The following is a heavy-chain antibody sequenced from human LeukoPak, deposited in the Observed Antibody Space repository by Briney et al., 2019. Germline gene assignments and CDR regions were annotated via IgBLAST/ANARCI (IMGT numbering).Heavy chain of an antibody. D-gene: IGHD6-13*01. CDR1: GGSISSGSYY. V-gene: IGHV4-61*02. J-gene: IGHJ6*03. Sequence: SQTLSLTCTVSGGSISSGSYYWSWIRQPAGKGLEWIGRIYTSGSTNYNPSLKSRVTISVDTSKNQFSLKLSSATAADTAVYYCARDMEQQRGYYYYYMDVWGKGTTVTVSS. CDR3: ARDMEQQRGYYYYYMDV. CDR2: IYTSGST.